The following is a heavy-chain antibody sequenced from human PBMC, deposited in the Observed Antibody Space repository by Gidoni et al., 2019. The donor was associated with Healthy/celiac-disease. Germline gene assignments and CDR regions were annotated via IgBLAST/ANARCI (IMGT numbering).Heavy chain of an antibody. D-gene: IGHD3-22*01. Sequence: QVQLQESGPGLVKPSETLSLTCTVSGGAISSYYGSWIRQPPGKGLEWIGYIYYSGSTNYNPSLKSRVTISVDTSKNQFSLKLSSVTAADTAVYYCARDRYYYDSSGYYYGGYFDYWGQGTLVTVSS. CDR2: IYYSGST. J-gene: IGHJ4*02. CDR3: ARDRYYYDSSGYYYGGYFDY. CDR1: GGAISSYY. V-gene: IGHV4-59*01.